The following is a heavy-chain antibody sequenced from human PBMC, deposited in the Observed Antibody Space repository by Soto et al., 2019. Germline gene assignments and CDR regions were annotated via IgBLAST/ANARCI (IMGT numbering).Heavy chain of an antibody. D-gene: IGHD6-19*01. CDR3: ARDYSSGWLQEYFQH. CDR2: INAGNGNT. CDR1: GYTFTSYA. V-gene: IGHV1-3*01. J-gene: IGHJ1*01. Sequence: QVQLVQSGAEVKKPGASVKVSCKASGYTFTSYAMHWVRQAPGQRLEWMGGINAGNGNTKYSQKFQGRVTITRDTSASTANMELSSLRSEDTAVYYCARDYSSGWLQEYFQHWGQGTLVTVSS.